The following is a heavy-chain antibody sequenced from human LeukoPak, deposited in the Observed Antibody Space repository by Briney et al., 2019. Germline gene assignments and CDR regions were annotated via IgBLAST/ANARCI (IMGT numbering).Heavy chain of an antibody. CDR3: ARNCSGGSCYAPGYFDL. Sequence: PGGSLRLSCAASGFTFSSYEMNWVRQAPGKGLEWVSYISSGGSTVYYADSVKGRFTISRDNAKNSLYLQMNSLRAEDTAVYYCARNCSGGSCYAPGYFDLWGRGTLVTVSS. CDR1: GFTFSSYE. D-gene: IGHD2-15*01. CDR2: ISSGGSTV. V-gene: IGHV3-48*03. J-gene: IGHJ2*01.